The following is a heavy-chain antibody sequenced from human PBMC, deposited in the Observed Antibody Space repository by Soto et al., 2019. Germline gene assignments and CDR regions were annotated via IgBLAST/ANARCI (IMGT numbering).Heavy chain of an antibody. CDR1: GFTFGDYA. V-gene: IGHV3-49*03. CDR3: ITRGESSGWY. D-gene: IGHD6-19*01. CDR2: IRSRAYGGTA. J-gene: IGHJ4*02. Sequence: EVQLVESGGGLVQPGRSLRLSCTASGFTFGDYAVSWFRQAPGKGLEWVSFIRSRAYGGTAEHAASVKGRFSISRDDSKSIAYLQMNSLKTEDTAVYYCITRGESSGWYWGQGTLVTVSS.